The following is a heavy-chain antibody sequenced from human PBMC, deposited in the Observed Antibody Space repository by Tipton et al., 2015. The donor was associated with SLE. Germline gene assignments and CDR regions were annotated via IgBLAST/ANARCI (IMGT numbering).Heavy chain of an antibody. J-gene: IGHJ4*02. CDR3: ASEMQPRPGYFIY. D-gene: IGHD2-21*01. CDR1: GGPISVGGYF. CDR2: IYYHGHGTT. Sequence: TLSLTCTVSGGPISVGGYFWTWIRQRPGQDIEWLGHIYYHGHGTTSYNPSLKSRLNISVDTSKNQFSLGLTDVTAADTAVYFCASEMQPRPGYFIYWGPGLLVSVSS. V-gene: IGHV4-31*03.